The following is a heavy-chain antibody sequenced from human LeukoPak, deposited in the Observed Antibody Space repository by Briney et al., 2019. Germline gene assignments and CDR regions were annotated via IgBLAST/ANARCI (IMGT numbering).Heavy chain of an antibody. J-gene: IGHJ6*03. CDR2: INPNSGGT. CDR3: AKGSGYEAQYYYYYMDV. V-gene: IGHV1-2*02. Sequence: ASVKVPCKASGYTFNGYYKHWVRQAPGQGLEWMGWINPNSGGTNYAQKFQGRVTMTRDTSISTAYMELSRLRSDDTAMYYCAKGSGYEAQYYYYYMDVWGKGTTVTISS. D-gene: IGHD5-12*01. CDR1: GYTFNGYY.